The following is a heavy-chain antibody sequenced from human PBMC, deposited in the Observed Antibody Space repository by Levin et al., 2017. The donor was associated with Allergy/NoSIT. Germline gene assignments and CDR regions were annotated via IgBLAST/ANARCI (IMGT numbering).Heavy chain of an antibody. D-gene: IGHD2-2*01. J-gene: IGHJ4*02. CDR3: ARGYRDIVVVPAHFDY. CDR2: IYTSGST. CDR1: GGSISSGSYY. V-gene: IGHV4-61*02. Sequence: SQTLSLTCTVSGGSISSGSYYWSWIRQPAGKGLEWIGRIYTSGSTNYNPSLKSRVTISVDTSKNQFSLKLSSVTAADTAVYYCARGYRDIVVVPAHFDYWGQGTLVTVSS.